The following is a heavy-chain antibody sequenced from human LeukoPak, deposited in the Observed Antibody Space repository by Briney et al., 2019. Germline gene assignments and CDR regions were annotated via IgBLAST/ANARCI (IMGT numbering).Heavy chain of an antibody. V-gene: IGHV4-30-4*07. CDR3: ARDGVAAAGIDP. D-gene: IGHD6-13*01. CDR2: IYYSGST. J-gene: IGHJ5*02. CDR1: GGSISSGGYS. Sequence: PSETLSLTCAVSGGSISSGGYSWSWIRQPPGKGLELIGYIYYSGSTYYNPSLKSRVTISVDTSKNQFSLKLSSVTAADTAVYYCARDGVAAAGIDPWGQGTLVTVSS.